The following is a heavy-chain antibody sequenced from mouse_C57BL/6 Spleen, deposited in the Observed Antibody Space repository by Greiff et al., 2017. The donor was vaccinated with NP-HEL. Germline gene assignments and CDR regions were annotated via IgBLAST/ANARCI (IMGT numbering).Heavy chain of an antibody. V-gene: IGHV1-72*01. CDR3: VRSRRGYYGGEYGMDY. J-gene: IGHJ4*01. CDR1: GFTFTSYW. Sequence: QVQLQQPGAELVQPGASVKLSCKASGFTFTSYWMHWVQQRPGRGLEWIGRIDPNSGGAKYNEKFKSKATLTVDKPASTAYMQLSSLTSEEYAVYYCVRSRRGYYGGEYGMDYWGQGTSVTVSA. CDR2: IDPNSGGA. D-gene: IGHD1-1*01.